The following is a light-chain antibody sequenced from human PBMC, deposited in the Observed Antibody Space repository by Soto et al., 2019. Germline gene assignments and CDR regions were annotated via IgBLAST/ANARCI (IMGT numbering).Light chain of an antibody. CDR3: SSYTSSSTLYV. CDR1: SSDVGGYNY. J-gene: IGLJ1*01. V-gene: IGLV2-14*04. CDR2: DVS. Sequence: SVSGSPGQSITISCTGTSSDVGGYNYVSWYQQHPGKAPKLMIYDVSNRPSGVSNRFSGSKSGNTASLTISGLQAEDEADYYCSSYTSSSTLYVFGTGTKVTVL.